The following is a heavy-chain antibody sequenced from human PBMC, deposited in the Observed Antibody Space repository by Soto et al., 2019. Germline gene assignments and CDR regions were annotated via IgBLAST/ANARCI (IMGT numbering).Heavy chain of an antibody. CDR3: VRIRYQLPSSVLWLDP. V-gene: IGHV4-34*01. D-gene: IGHD3-16*01. J-gene: IGHJ5*02. Sequence: ERLSRSGAVYGGFLSESYWTWIRQPPGKGLEWIGEINHVGGTNYNPSLKSRVTMSVDTSQNQFSLRLISVTAADTAMYFCVRIRYQLPSSVLWLDPWGQGTPVTVSS. CDR2: INHVGGT. CDR1: GGFLSESY.